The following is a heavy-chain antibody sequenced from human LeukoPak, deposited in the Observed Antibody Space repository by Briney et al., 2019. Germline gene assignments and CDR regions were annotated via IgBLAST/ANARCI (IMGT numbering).Heavy chain of an antibody. CDR3: ARVGRGDHTWGSYSFDY. V-gene: IGHV4-59*01. CDR2: ISDSGST. Sequence: SETLSLTCSVSGDSISSYHWSWIRQPPGKGLEWIGYISDSGSTKYNSSLKSRVTMSMDTSKKQFSLNLSSVTAADTAVYYCARVGRGDHTWGSYSFDYWGQGTLVTVSS. J-gene: IGHJ4*02. D-gene: IGHD3-16*01. CDR1: GDSISSYH.